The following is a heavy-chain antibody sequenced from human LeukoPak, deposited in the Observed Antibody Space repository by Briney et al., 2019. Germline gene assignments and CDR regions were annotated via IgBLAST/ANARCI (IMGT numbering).Heavy chain of an antibody. D-gene: IGHD3-16*02. Sequence: SETLSLTCTVSGGSISSGHYYWGWIRQPPGKGLEWIGTIYYSGSTYYNPSLKSLVTISVDTSKNQFSLKLSSVTAADTAVYYCARDRSDYVWGSYRYKGAFDIWGQGTMVTVSS. CDR1: GGSISSGHYY. CDR2: IYYSGST. V-gene: IGHV4-39*07. CDR3: ARDRSDYVWGSYRYKGAFDI. J-gene: IGHJ3*02.